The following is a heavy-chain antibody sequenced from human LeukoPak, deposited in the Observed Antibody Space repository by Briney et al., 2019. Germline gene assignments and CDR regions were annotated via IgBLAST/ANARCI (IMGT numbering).Heavy chain of an antibody. CDR3: AKDYPECTGTTCSGEAFFDY. J-gene: IGHJ4*02. Sequence: GGSLRLSCAASRFTFSNYAMSWVRQAAGKGLEWVSGITSGHSTFYADSVKGGFTISRDNSKNTVYMQMNSLRAEDTAVYYCAKDYPECTGTTCSGEAFFDYWGQGTLVTVSS. D-gene: IGHD2-2*01. CDR1: RFTFSNYA. CDR2: ITSGHST. V-gene: IGHV3-23*01.